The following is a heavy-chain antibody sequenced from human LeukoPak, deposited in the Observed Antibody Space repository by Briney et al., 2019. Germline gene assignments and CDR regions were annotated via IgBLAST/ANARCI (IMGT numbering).Heavy chain of an antibody. D-gene: IGHD5-12*01. J-gene: IGHJ3*02. Sequence: ASVKVSCKASGYTFTSYGISWVRQAPGQGLEWMGWISAYNGNTNYAQKLQGRVTMTTDTSTSTAYMELRSLRSDDTAVYYCARDSDILPHDAFDIWGQGTMVTVSS. V-gene: IGHV1-18*01. CDR3: ARDSDILPHDAFDI. CDR2: ISAYNGNT. CDR1: GYTFTSYG.